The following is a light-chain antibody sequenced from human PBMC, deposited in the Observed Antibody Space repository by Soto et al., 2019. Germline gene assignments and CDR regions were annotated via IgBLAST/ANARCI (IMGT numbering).Light chain of an antibody. V-gene: IGLV2-14*01. CDR2: DVS. Sequence: QSALTQRASVSGSPGQSITISCTGTSSDVGGYNYVSWYQQHPGKAPKLMIYDVSNRPSGVSNRFSGSKSGNTASLTISGLQAEDEADCYCSSYTSSSTLLYVFGTGTKVTVL. J-gene: IGLJ1*01. CDR1: SSDVGGYNY. CDR3: SSYTSSSTLLYV.